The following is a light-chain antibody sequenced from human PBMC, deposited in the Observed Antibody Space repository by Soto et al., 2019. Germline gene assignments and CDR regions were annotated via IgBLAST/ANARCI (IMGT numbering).Light chain of an antibody. Sequence: QSVLTQPPSVSGAPGQRVTISCTGSSSNIGAGYDVHWYQQLPGTAPKLLIYGNSNRPSGVPDRFSGSKSGTSASLAITGLQAEDEADYYCQSYDSCLSAPFGGGTKLTVL. CDR2: GNS. CDR1: SSNIGAGYD. CDR3: QSYDSCLSAP. V-gene: IGLV1-40*01. J-gene: IGLJ3*02.